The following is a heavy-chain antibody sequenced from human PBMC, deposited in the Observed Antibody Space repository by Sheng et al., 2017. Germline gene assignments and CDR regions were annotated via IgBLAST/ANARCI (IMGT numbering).Heavy chain of an antibody. V-gene: IGHV1-69*02. CDR2: IIPILGIA. D-gene: IGHD5-18*01. Sequence: QVQLVQSGAEVKKPGSSVKVSCKASGGTFSSYTISWVRQAPGQGLEWMGRIIPILGIANYAQKFQGRVTITADKSTSTAYMELSSLRSEDTAVYYCATKDTAMAYFDYWGQGTLVTVSS. CDR3: ATKDTAMAYFDY. J-gene: IGHJ4*02. CDR1: GGTFSSYT.